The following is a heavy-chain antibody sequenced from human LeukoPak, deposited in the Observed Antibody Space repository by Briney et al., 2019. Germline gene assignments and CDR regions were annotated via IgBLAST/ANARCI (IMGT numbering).Heavy chain of an antibody. CDR1: GFTFSSYW. J-gene: IGHJ5*02. CDR3: ARDSSIATADAAIDP. V-gene: IGHV3-74*01. D-gene: IGHD6-13*01. Sequence: GGSLRLSCAASGFTFSSYWMRWVRQAPGKGLVWVSRINSDGSSTSYADSVKGRFTISRDNAKNTLYLQMNSLRAEDTAVYYCARDSSIATADAAIDPWGQGTLVTVSS. CDR2: INSDGSST.